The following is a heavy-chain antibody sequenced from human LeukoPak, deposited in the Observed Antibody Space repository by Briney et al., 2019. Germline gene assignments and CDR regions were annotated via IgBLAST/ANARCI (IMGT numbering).Heavy chain of an antibody. J-gene: IGHJ4*02. Sequence: SETLSLTCTVSGGSISSYYWSWIRQPPGKGLEWIGYIYYSGSTNYNPSLKSRVTISVDTSKNQFSLKLSSVTAADTAVYYCARRGTAMVLAYFYFDYWGQGTLVTVSS. D-gene: IGHD5-18*01. CDR3: ARRGTAMVLAYFYFDY. CDR1: GGSISSYY. V-gene: IGHV4-59*08. CDR2: IYYSGST.